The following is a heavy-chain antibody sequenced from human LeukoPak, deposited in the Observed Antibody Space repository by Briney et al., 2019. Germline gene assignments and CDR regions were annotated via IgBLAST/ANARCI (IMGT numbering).Heavy chain of an antibody. CDR2: SSAYNGNT. Sequence: ASVKVSCKASGYTFTSFGISWVRQAPGQGLERMGWSSAYNGNTKYAQNVQGRVTMTADTSTDTAYMELRSLRSDDTAVYYCARDLGEDTTMIFFDFWGQGTLVTVSS. V-gene: IGHV1-18*01. D-gene: IGHD5-18*01. CDR3: ARDLGEDTTMIFFDF. J-gene: IGHJ4*02. CDR1: GYTFTSFG.